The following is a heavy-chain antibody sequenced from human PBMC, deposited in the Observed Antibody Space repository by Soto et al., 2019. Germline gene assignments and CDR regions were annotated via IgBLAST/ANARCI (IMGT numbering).Heavy chain of an antibody. CDR3: ARSTVTRGAGTYYYFYYMDV. CDR1: GITFSNYA. CDR2: ISGSDGST. D-gene: IGHD4-17*01. V-gene: IGHV3-23*01. Sequence: GGSLRLSCEASGITFSNYAMSWVRQAPGKGPEWVSTISGSDGSTYYAASVEGRFTISRDTCTNTLYLQMHSLRADDTAVYYCARSTVTRGAGTYYYFYYMDVWGKGT. J-gene: IGHJ6*03.